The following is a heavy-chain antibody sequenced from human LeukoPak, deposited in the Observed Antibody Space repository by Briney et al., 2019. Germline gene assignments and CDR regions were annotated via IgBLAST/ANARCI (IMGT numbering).Heavy chain of an antibody. J-gene: IGHJ4*02. CDR1: GGPISSGGYS. V-gene: IGHV4-30-4*07. CDR3: ARGSSGYYYGEFDY. CDR2: IYYSGST. D-gene: IGHD3-22*01. Sequence: PSQTLSLTGAVSGGPISSGGYSWSCIRQPPGKGLEWIGYIYYSGSTYYNPSLRSRVTISVDTSKNHFSLKLSSVTAADTAVYYCARGSSGYYYGEFDYWGQGTLVTVSS.